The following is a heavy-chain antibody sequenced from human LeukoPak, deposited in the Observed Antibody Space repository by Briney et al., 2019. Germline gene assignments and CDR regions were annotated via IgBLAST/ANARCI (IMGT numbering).Heavy chain of an antibody. CDR2: INPNGGGT. Sequence: VASVKVSCKASGYTFTGYYMHWVRQAPGQGLEWMGRINPNGGGTNYAQKFQGRVTMTRDTSISTAYMELSRLRSDDTAVYYCAREMATGPIDYWGQGTLVTVSS. D-gene: IGHD5-24*01. CDR3: AREMATGPIDY. CDR1: GYTFTGYY. V-gene: IGHV1-2*06. J-gene: IGHJ4*02.